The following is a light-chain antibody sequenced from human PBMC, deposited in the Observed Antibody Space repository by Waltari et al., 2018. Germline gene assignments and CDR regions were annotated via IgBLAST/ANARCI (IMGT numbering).Light chain of an antibody. J-gene: IGLJ2*01. CDR1: KLGEKY. CDR3: QAWDSSTVV. Sequence: SYELTQPPSVSVSPGQTARITCSGDKLGEKYACWYQQKPGQSPVLVIYQDSKRPSGIPERFSGSNSGNTATLTISGTQAMDEADYYCQAWDSSTVVFGGGTKLTVL. CDR2: QDS. V-gene: IGLV3-1*01.